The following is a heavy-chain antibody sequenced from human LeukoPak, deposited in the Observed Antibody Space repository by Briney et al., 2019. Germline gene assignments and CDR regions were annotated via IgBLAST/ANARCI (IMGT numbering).Heavy chain of an antibody. V-gene: IGHV5-10-1*01. CDR2: IHPSDAYT. CDR3: ARHVPQCGYPRHFDY. Sequence: LGESLKISCQTSGYTFIRYWIGWVGQMPGKGLEWMGNIHPSDAYTNYSTSFQGHVTISAEKSSSTSYRQWSSLKASDIAMYNCARHVPQCGYPRHFDYWGQGTLVTVSS. J-gene: IGHJ4*02. CDR1: GYTFIRYW. D-gene: IGHD5-12*01.